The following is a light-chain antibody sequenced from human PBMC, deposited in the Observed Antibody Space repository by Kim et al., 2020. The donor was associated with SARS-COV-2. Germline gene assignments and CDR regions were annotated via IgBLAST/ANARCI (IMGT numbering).Light chain of an antibody. CDR2: DAS. CDR3: QQFNNYPLT. Sequence: AIQLTQSPSSLSASVGDRVTITCRASQGISGALAWYQQRPGQAPELLISDASSLKSGVPSRFSGSGSGTDFTLTISSLQPEDLATYYCQQFNNYPLTFGGGTKVEIK. V-gene: IGKV1D-13*01. CDR1: QGISGA. J-gene: IGKJ4*01.